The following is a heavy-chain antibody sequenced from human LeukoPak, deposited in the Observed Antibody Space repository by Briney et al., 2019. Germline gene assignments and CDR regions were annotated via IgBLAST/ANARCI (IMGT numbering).Heavy chain of an antibody. CDR2: ITTSNYI. CDR1: GFTFSSHS. D-gene: IGHD2-15*01. Sequence: PGGSLRPSCVVSGFTFSSHSVNWVRQAPGKGLEWVLSITTSNYIFYADSVKGRFTISRDNAKNSLYLQMNGLRAEDTAVYYCVREQARGGSFDYWGQGTLVTVSS. V-gene: IGHV3-21*01. CDR3: VREQARGGSFDY. J-gene: IGHJ4*02.